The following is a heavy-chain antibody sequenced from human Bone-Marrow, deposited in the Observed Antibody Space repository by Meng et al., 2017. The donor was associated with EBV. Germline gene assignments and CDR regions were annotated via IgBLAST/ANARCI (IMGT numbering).Heavy chain of an antibody. CDR2: IIPIFGTA. J-gene: IGHJ5*02. CDR1: GGTFSSYA. Sequence: GRVVQSGAEVRKPGSSVKVSCKASGGTFSSYAISWVRQAPGQGLEWMGGIIPIFGTANYAQKFQGRVTITADESTSTAYMEPSSLRSEDTAVYYCAREPLDSSGYYWFDPWGQGTLVTVSS. D-gene: IGHD3-22*01. V-gene: IGHV1-69*01. CDR3: AREPLDSSGYYWFDP.